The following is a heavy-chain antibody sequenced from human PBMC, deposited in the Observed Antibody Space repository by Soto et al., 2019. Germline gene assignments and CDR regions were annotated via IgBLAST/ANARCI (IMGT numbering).Heavy chain of an antibody. CDR1: GFTFTSSA. Sequence: AASVKVSCKASGFTFTSSAVQWVRQARGQRLEWIGWIVVGSGNTNYAQKFRERVTITRDMSTSTAYMELSSLRSEDTAVYYCAAFGYDSSGYYAFDYWGQGTLVTVSS. CDR3: AAFGYDSSGYYAFDY. D-gene: IGHD3-22*01. J-gene: IGHJ4*02. CDR2: IVVGSGNT. V-gene: IGHV1-58*01.